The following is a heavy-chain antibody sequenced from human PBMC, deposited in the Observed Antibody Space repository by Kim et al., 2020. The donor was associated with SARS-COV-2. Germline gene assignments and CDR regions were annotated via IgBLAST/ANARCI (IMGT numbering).Heavy chain of an antibody. V-gene: IGHV4-34*01. CDR1: GGSFSGYY. CDR3: ARRGYCSSTSCYPSTYYYYYGMDV. D-gene: IGHD2-2*01. Sequence: SETLSLTCAVYGGSFSGYYWSWIRQPPGKGLEWIGEINHRGSTNYNPSLKSRVTISVDTSKNQFSLKLSSVTAADTAVYYCARRGYCSSTSCYPSTYYYYYGMDVWGQGTTVTVSS. CDR2: INHRGST. J-gene: IGHJ6*02.